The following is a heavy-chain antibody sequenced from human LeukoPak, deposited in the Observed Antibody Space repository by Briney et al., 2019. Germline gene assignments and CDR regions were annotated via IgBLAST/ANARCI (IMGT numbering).Heavy chain of an antibody. J-gene: IGHJ6*02. CDR2: INPSGVST. Sequence: RASVKVSCKASGYTFSSYYMHWVRQAPVQGLEWMGLINPSGVSTSYAQKFQGRVTMTRDTSTSTVYMELSSLRSEDTAVYYCARDSAPERGYYYYGMDVWGQGTTVTVSS. D-gene: IGHD3-10*01. CDR3: ARDSAPERGYYYYGMDV. CDR1: GYTFSSYY. V-gene: IGHV1-46*01.